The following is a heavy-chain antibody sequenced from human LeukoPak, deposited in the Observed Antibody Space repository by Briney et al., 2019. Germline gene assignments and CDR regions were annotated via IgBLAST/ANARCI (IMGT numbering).Heavy chain of an antibody. CDR1: GFIFSNYG. CDR2: IRYDGSIK. CDR3: AKGSAYYFDY. J-gene: IGHJ4*02. Sequence: GGSLRLSCGASGFIFSNYGMHWVRQAPGKGLEWVAFIRYDGSIKYYADSVEDRLTMSRDNSKNTLYLQMNGLRVEDTAVYYCAKGSAYYFDYWGQGTLVTVSS. V-gene: IGHV3-30*02.